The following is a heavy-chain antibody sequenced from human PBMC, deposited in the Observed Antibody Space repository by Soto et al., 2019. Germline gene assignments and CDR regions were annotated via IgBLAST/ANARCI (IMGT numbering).Heavy chain of an antibody. V-gene: IGHV3-23*01. D-gene: IGHD3-10*01. CDR3: AKVNGPGDYYSYGMDV. CDR2: FSGSGGST. J-gene: IGHJ6*02. Sequence: EMQLLESGGGSLQPGGSLRLSCAASGFTFSGHAMSWVRQAPGKGLEWVSTFSGSGGSTYYANSVKGRFTISRDNSKNTLYLQMNSLRAEDTAVYYCAKVNGPGDYYSYGMDVWGQGTTVTVSS. CDR1: GFTFSGHA.